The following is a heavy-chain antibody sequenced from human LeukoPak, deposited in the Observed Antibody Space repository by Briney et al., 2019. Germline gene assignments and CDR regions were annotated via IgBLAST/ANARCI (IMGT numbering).Heavy chain of an antibody. J-gene: IGHJ4*02. CDR2: LSGTGEST. V-gene: IGHV3-23*01. Sequence: GGSLRLSCAASGFTFNKYALSWVRQAPGKGLEWVSALSGTGESTYLADSVKGRFTVSRDNSKNTLYLQMNFLRADDTAVYYCAKDRYGPTAFDHWGQGTLVTVSS. D-gene: IGHD5-18*01. CDR3: AKDRYGPTAFDH. CDR1: GFTFNKYA.